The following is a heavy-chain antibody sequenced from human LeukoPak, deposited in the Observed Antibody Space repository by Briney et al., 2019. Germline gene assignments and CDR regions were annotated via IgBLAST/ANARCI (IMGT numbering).Heavy chain of an antibody. CDR3: ARDFSSSSTVCYYYYMDV. J-gene: IGHJ6*03. D-gene: IGHD6-6*01. CDR1: GGSISSRPYY. CDR2: ISYSGTT. Sequence: PSETLSLTCTVSGGSISSRPYYWGWVRQPPGKGLEWIGTISYSGTTYYSPSLKSRVTISLDTSKNQFSLKLSSVTAADTAIYYCARDFSSSSTVCYYYYMDVWGKGTTVTVSS. V-gene: IGHV4-39*07.